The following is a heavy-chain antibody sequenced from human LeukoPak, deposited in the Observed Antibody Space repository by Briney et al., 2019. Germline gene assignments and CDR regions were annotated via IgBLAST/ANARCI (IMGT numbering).Heavy chain of an antibody. J-gene: IGHJ4*02. CDR1: GFTFSSYS. V-gene: IGHV3-30*18. Sequence: PGGSLRLSCAASGFTFSSYSMNWVRQAPGKGLEWVAVISYDGSNKYYADSVKGRFTISRDNSKNTLYLQMNSLRAEDTAVYYCAKEGSGGGLYDILTGLHLYYFDYWGQGTLVTVSS. CDR2: ISYDGSNK. CDR3: AKEGSGGGLYDILTGLHLYYFDY. D-gene: IGHD3-9*01.